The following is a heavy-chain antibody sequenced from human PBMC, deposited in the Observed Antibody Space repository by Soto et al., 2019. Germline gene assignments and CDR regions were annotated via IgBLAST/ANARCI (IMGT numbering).Heavy chain of an antibody. D-gene: IGHD3-10*01. CDR1: GGTFSNYA. V-gene: IGHV1-69*01. Sequence: QLQLVQSGAEVKKPGSSVKVSCKASGGTFSNYAMTWVRQAPGQGPEWMGGIIPSFGIGNYAQKFQGRVTIIADESTSTAYMELRSVRSEDTAVYYCAMKGGDDGSGSYRAWFDPWGQGTLVTVSS. CDR3: AMKGGDDGSGSYRAWFDP. J-gene: IGHJ5*02. CDR2: IIPSFGIG.